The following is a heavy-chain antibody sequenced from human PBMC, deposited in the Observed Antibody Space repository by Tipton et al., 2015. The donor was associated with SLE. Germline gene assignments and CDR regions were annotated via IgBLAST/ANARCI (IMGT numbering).Heavy chain of an antibody. D-gene: IGHD6-19*01. V-gene: IGHV4-59*01. J-gene: IGHJ4*02. CDR2: IYYSGST. CDR3: ASGRAVAGGDYVDY. Sequence: LSLSCTVSGGSISSYYWSWIRQPPGKGLEWIGYIYYSGSTNYNPSLKSRVTISVDTSKNQFSLKLSSVTAADTAVYYCASGRAVAGGDYVDYWGQGTLVTVSS. CDR1: GGSISSYY.